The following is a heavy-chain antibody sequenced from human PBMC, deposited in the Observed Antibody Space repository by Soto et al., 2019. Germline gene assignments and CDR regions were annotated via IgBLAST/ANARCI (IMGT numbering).Heavy chain of an antibody. Sequence: ASVKVSCKTSGYTFTNYPITWARQAPGQGLEWVGWISAYSGSTNYAQNLQGRVTTTTDTFTSTVYMELRSLRYDDTAVYYCARDLGGVLMALDPWGQGTLVTVS. CDR3: ARDLGGVLMALDP. CDR1: GYTFTNYP. V-gene: IGHV1-18*04. D-gene: IGHD2-8*01. CDR2: ISAYSGST. J-gene: IGHJ5*02.